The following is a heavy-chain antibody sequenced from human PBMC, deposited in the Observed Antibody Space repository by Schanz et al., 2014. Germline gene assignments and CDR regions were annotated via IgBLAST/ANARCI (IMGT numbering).Heavy chain of an antibody. Sequence: EVQLAESGGGLVQPGGSLRLSCAASGFTFGDYAMTWVRQAPGKGLEWVSAINTGVNTYYADSVRGRFTMSRDNSKNTLFLQMNSLRVEDSAIYYCAKGRFGELSAFDIWGQGTMVTVSS. V-gene: IGHV3-23*04. CDR1: GFTFGDYA. D-gene: IGHD3-10*01. CDR2: INTGVNT. J-gene: IGHJ3*02. CDR3: AKGRFGELSAFDI.